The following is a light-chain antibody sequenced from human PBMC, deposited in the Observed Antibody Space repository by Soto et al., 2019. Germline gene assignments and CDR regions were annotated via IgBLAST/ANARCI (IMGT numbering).Light chain of an antibody. V-gene: IGKV1-5*01. CDR1: QIISTW. Sequence: DIQMTQSPSTLSASVGDRVTITCRASQIISTWLAWYQQKPGKAPNLLIYDASSLESGVPSRLSGSGSGTEFTLTISSMQPDDFATYYCQQYNSYSTFGQGTKVDI. CDR3: QQYNSYST. J-gene: IGKJ1*01. CDR2: DAS.